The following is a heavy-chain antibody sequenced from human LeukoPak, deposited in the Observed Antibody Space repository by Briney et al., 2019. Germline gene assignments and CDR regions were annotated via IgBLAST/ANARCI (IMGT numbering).Heavy chain of an antibody. CDR1: GGSISSGDYY. Sequence: SETLSLTCTVSGGSISSGDYYWSWIRQPPGKGLEWIGYIYYSGSTYYNPSLKSRVTISVDTSKNQFSLKLSSVTAADTAVYYCASDYSSSWYYFDYWGQGTLVTVSS. CDR2: IYYSGST. CDR3: ASDYSSSWYYFDY. V-gene: IGHV4-30-4*01. D-gene: IGHD6-13*01. J-gene: IGHJ4*02.